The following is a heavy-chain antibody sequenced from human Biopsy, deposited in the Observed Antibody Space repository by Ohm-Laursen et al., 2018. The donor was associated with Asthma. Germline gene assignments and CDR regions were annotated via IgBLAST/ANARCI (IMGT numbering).Heavy chain of an antibody. Sequence: SSLRLSCTASGFTFSSFGIHWVRQAPGKGLEWVAVISYDGSDKYYADSVKGRFTISRDNSKNTLYLQMSSLRAEDTAVYFCAGDSGSGYDWDPLDYWGQGTLVTVSS. V-gene: IGHV3-30*03. J-gene: IGHJ4*02. CDR1: GFTFSSFG. CDR2: ISYDGSDK. D-gene: IGHD5-12*01. CDR3: AGDSGSGYDWDPLDY.